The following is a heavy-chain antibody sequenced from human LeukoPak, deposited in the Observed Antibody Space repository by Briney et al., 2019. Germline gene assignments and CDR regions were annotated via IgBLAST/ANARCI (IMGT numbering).Heavy chain of an antibody. J-gene: IGHJ3*02. V-gene: IGHV3-53*01. CDR1: GFTVSSNY. CDR2: IYSSGST. Sequence: PGGSLRLSCAASGFTVSSNYMSWVRQAPGKGLEWVSVIYSSGSTAYADSVKGRFTISRDNAKNTLYLQVSSLAAADTAVYYCARVRTLNTADAFDIWGQGTMVTVSS. CDR3: ARVRTLNTADAFDI. D-gene: IGHD5-18*01.